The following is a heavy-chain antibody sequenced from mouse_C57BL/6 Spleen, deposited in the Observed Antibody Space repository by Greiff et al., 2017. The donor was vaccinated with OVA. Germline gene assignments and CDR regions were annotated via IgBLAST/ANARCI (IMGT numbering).Heavy chain of an antibody. V-gene: IGHV1-18*01. Sequence: EVQLQESGPELVKPGASVKIPCKASGYTFTDYNMDWVKQSHGQSLEWIGDINPNNGGTIYNQKFKGKATLTVAKSSSTAYMELRSLTSEDTAVYYCASDYYCGCGYARFAYWGQGTLVTVSA. CDR1: GYTFTDYN. CDR3: ASDYYCGCGYARFAY. D-gene: IGHD1-1*01. CDR2: INPNNGGT. J-gene: IGHJ3*01.